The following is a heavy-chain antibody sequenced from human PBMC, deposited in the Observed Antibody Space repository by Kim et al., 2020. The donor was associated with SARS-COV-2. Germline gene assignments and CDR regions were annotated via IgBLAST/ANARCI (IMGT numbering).Heavy chain of an antibody. CDR1: GGSFSGYY. J-gene: IGHJ6*03. CDR3: ARVKRVFGVVIISYYYYYYMDG. Sequence: SETLSLTCAVYGGSFSGYYWSWIRQPPGKGLEWIGEINHSGSTNYNPSLKSRVTISVDTSKNQFSLKLSSVTAADTAVYYCARVKRVFGVVIISYYYYYYMDGWGKGTTVTVSS. D-gene: IGHD3-3*01. V-gene: IGHV4-34*01. CDR2: INHSGST.